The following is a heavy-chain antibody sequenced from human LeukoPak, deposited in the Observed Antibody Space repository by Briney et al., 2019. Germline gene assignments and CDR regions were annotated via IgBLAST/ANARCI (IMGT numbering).Heavy chain of an antibody. CDR1: GFTFSSYG. CDR2: MSTTGNTI. D-gene: IGHD2-15*01. J-gene: IGHJ4*02. CDR3: ARYCSGGTCLDY. V-gene: IGHV3-48*04. Sequence: QSGGSLRLSCAASGFTFSSYGMHWVRQAPGKGLEWISYMSTTGNTIYYSDSVKGRFTISRDNAKNSLYLQMNSLRAEDTAVYYCARYCSGGTCLDYWGQGTLVTVSS.